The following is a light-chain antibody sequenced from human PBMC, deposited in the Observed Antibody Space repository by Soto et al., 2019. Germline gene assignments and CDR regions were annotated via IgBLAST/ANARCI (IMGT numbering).Light chain of an antibody. V-gene: IGKV1-33*01. Sequence: DVQMTQSPSSLSVSVGDRVTITCQASQDISNSLSWYQHKPGRAPKLLIYDASDLETGVPSRFSATGSGTDFSFTISSLQPEDIATYFCQQYDDLPYTFGQGTKLEIK. CDR2: DAS. CDR3: QQYDDLPYT. CDR1: QDISNS. J-gene: IGKJ2*01.